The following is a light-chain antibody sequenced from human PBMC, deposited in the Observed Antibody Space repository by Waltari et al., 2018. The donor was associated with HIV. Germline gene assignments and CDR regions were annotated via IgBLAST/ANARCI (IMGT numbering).Light chain of an antibody. Sequence: DIQLTQSPSFLSASVGDRVTITCRASQGISSYLAWYQQKPGKAPKLLIYAASTLQSVVPSRFSGSGSGTEFTLTISSLQPEDFATYYCQQLNSYPGTFGPGTKVDIK. V-gene: IGKV1-9*01. CDR3: QQLNSYPGT. J-gene: IGKJ3*01. CDR1: QGISSY. CDR2: AAS.